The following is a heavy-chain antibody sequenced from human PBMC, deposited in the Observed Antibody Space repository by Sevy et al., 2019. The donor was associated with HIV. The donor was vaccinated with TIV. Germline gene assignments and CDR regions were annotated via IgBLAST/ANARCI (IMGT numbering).Heavy chain of an antibody. Sequence: GGSLRLSCAASGFTFSSYWMSWVRQAPGKGLEWVANIKQDGSEKYYVDSVKGRFTISSDNAKNSRYLQMNSLRAEDTAVDYCARVSNGNFQYYGMDVWGQGTTVTVSS. J-gene: IGHJ6*02. CDR1: GFTFSSYW. CDR3: ARVSNGNFQYYGMDV. CDR2: IKQDGSEK. D-gene: IGHD1-7*01. V-gene: IGHV3-7*01.